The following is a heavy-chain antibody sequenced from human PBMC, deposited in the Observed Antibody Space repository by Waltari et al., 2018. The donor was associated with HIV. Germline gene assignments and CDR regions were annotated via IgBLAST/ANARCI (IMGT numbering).Heavy chain of an antibody. CDR2: ISYDGSNK. CDR3: AKGWTPRYFDY. Sequence: QVQLVECGGGGVPPGRSLRLSCAASGFTLSSYGMHWVRQAPGKGLEWVAVISYDGSNKYYADSVKGRFTISRDNSKNTLYLQMNSLRAEDTAVYYCAKGWTPRYFDYWGQGTLVTVSS. D-gene: IGHD1-1*01. V-gene: IGHV3-30*18. J-gene: IGHJ4*02. CDR1: GFTLSSYG.